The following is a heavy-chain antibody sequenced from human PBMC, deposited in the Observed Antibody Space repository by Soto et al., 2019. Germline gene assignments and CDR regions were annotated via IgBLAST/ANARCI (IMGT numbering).Heavy chain of an antibody. Sequence: PGESLKISCKGSGYSFTSYWIGWGRQMPGKGLEWMGIIYPGDSDTRYSPSFQGQVTISADKSITTAYLQWSSLKASDTVMYYCARLSLKNKNASWFDHWGQGTLV. D-gene: IGHD3-9*01. CDR1: GYSFTSYW. CDR3: ARLSLKNKNASWFDH. J-gene: IGHJ5*02. CDR2: IYPGDSDT. V-gene: IGHV5-51*01.